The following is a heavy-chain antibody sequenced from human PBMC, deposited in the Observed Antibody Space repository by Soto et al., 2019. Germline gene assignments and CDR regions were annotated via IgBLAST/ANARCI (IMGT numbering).Heavy chain of an antibody. CDR2: ISGSGGST. CDR3: AKDLSSLYDILTGYYSADAFDI. CDR1: GFTFSSYA. J-gene: IGHJ3*02. Sequence: EVQLLESGGGLVQPGGSLRLSCAASGFTFSSYAMSWVRQAPGKGLEWVSAISGSGGSTYYADSVKGRFTISRDNSKNTLYLQMNSLRAEDTAVYYCAKDLSSLYDILTGYYSADAFDIWGQGTMVTVSS. V-gene: IGHV3-23*01. D-gene: IGHD3-9*01.